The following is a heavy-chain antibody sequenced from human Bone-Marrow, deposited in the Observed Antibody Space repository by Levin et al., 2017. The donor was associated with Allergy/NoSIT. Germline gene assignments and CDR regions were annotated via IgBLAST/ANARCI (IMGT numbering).Heavy chain of an antibody. V-gene: IGHV3-23*01. D-gene: IGHD3-22*01. Sequence: GESLKISCAASGFTFSGYAMTWVRQAPGKGLEWVSAISGAGGSTYYADSVKGRFTVSRDNSKNTLYLQMNSLRAEDTAVYYCAKRDYFDSSTYAPLLDYWGQGTLVTVSS. J-gene: IGHJ4*02. CDR1: GFTFSGYA. CDR2: ISGAGGST. CDR3: AKRDYFDSSTYAPLLDY.